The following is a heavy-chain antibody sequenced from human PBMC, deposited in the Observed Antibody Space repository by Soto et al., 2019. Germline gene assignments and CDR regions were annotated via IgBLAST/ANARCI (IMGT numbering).Heavy chain of an antibody. CDR2: ILYDGSNK. CDR1: GFTFSSYA. Sequence: QVQLVESGGGVVQPGRSLRLSCAASGFTFSSYAMHWVRQAPGKGLEWVAVILYDGSNKYYADSVKGRFTISRDNSKNTLYLQMNSLRAEDTAVYYCARDRSSGWPHPWGMDVWGQGTTVTVSS. V-gene: IGHV3-30-3*01. CDR3: ARDRSSGWPHPWGMDV. J-gene: IGHJ6*02. D-gene: IGHD6-19*01.